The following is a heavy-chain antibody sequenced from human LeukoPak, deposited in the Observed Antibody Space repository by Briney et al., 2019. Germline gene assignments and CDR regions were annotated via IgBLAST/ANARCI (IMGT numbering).Heavy chain of an antibody. CDR2: ISSSGSTI. D-gene: IGHD3-10*02. V-gene: IGHV3-48*03. Sequence: GGSLRLSCAASGFTFSSYEMNWVRQAPGKGLEWGSYISSSGSTIYYADSVKGRFTISRDNTKNSLYLQMNSLRAEDTAVYYCAELGITMIGGVWGKGTTVTISS. J-gene: IGHJ6*04. CDR3: AELGITMIGGV. CDR1: GFTFSSYE.